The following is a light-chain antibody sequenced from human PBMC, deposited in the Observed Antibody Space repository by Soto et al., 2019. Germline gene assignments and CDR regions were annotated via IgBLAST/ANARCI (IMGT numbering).Light chain of an antibody. V-gene: IGKV1-5*03. CDR1: PSISSW. J-gene: IGKJ1*01. CDR2: KAS. CDR3: QQYNSYWT. Sequence: DIQMTRSPSTLSASVGDRVTITCRASPSISSWLAWYQQKPGQAPKLLIYKASSLESGVPPRFSGSGFGTEFTLTISSLQPDDFATYYCQQYNSYWTFGQGTKVEI.